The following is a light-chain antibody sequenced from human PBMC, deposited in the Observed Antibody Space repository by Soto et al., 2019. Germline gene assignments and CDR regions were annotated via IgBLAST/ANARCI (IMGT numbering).Light chain of an antibody. CDR3: QQYGDSPRT. V-gene: IGKV3-20*01. J-gene: IGKJ1*01. Sequence: EIVLTQSPGTLSLSPGERATLSRRASQSVSSNFLAWYRQKPGQAPRLLIHGASNRATGIPDRFSGSGSGTDFTLTISRLEPEDFAVYYCQQYGDSPRTFGQGTKVEIK. CDR2: GAS. CDR1: QSVSSNF.